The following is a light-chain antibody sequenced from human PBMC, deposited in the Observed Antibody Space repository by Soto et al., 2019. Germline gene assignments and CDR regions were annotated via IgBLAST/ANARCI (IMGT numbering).Light chain of an antibody. CDR2: DVN. Sequence: QSALTQPRSVSGSPGQSVTISCTGTSSDIGGYNYVSWYQQHPGKAPKLMIYDVNKRPSGVPDRFSGSKSGNTASLTISGLQAEDEADYYCSSYAATYQEFGGGTKLTVL. V-gene: IGLV2-11*01. CDR1: SSDIGGYNY. CDR3: SSYAATYQE. J-gene: IGLJ3*02.